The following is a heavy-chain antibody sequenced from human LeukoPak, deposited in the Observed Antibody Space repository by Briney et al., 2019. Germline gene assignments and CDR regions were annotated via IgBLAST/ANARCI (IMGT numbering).Heavy chain of an antibody. J-gene: IGHJ4*02. V-gene: IGHV5-51*01. Sequence: RGESLKISCKGSGYSFTSYWIGWVRQMPGKGLEWMGIIYPGDSDTRYSPSFQGQVTISADKSISTAYLQWSSLKASDTAMYYCVRGYCSINTCRRLDYWGQGTLVTVSS. CDR3: VRGYCSINTCRRLDY. D-gene: IGHD2-2*01. CDR2: IYPGDSDT. CDR1: GYSFTSYW.